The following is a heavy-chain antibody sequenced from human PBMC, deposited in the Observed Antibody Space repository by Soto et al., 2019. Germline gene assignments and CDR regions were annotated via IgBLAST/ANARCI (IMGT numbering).Heavy chain of an antibody. D-gene: IGHD1-26*01. J-gene: IGHJ5*01. CDR2: SSAYNVDT. CDR3: ARVGQFTGWFDS. Sequence: QVQLVQSGAEVKKPGASVKVSCKASGYTFTIYGISWVRQAPGQGLEWMGWSSAYNVDTNYAQKYQGRVTMTTDTSTSTGYMELRSLRFDDTAVYYCARVGQFTGWFDSWGQGTLVTVSS. V-gene: IGHV1-18*04. CDR1: GYTFTIYG.